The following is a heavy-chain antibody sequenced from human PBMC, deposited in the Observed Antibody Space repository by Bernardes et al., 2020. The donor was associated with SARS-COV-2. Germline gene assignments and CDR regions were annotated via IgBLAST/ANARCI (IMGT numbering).Heavy chain of an antibody. CDR3: ARGLIAVAGISVSYYYYGMDV. CDR1: GYTFTSYG. D-gene: IGHD6-19*01. J-gene: IGHJ6*02. Sequence: ASVKVSCKASGYTFTSYGISWVRQAPGQGLEWMGWISAYNGNTNYAQKLQGRVTMTTDTSTSTAYMELRSLRSDDTAVYYCARGLIAVAGISVSYYYYGMDVWGQGTTVTVSS. CDR2: ISAYNGNT. V-gene: IGHV1-18*01.